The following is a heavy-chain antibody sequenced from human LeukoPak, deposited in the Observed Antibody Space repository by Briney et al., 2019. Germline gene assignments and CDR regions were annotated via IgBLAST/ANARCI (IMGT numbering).Heavy chain of an antibody. J-gene: IGHJ4*02. CDR1: GGTLSSYG. D-gene: IGHD1-26*01. CDR2: IIPIFGTA. CDR3: ARDRVGATGYFDY. Sequence: SVKVSCRASGGTLSSYGISWVRQAPGPGLEWMGGIIPIFGTANYAQKFRGRVTITTDESTSTAYMELSSLRSEDTAVYYCARDRVGATGYFDYWGQGTLVTVSS. V-gene: IGHV1-69*05.